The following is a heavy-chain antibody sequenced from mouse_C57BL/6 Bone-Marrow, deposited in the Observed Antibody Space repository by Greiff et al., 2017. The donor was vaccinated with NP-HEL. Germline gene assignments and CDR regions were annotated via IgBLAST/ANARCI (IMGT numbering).Heavy chain of an antibody. CDR3: ARYRASASSRAMDF. V-gene: IGHV1-7*01. Sequence: VQLQQSGAELAKPGASVKLSCKASGYTFTSYWMHWVKQRPGQGLEWIGYINPSSGYTTYNQKFKDKATLTADKSSSTAYMQLSSLTYEDSAVFYCARYRASASSRAMDFWDRGKSVTVTS. CDR2: INPSSGYT. CDR1: GYTFTSYW. J-gene: IGHJ4*01. D-gene: IGHD3-1*01.